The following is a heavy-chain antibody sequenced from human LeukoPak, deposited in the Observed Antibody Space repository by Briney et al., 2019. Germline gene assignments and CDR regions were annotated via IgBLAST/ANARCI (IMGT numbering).Heavy chain of an antibody. CDR3: AKSTSGGYNFDY. CDR2: ISGSGGGT. V-gene: IGHV3-23*01. CDR1: GFTFSSYA. Sequence: GGSLRLSCAASGFTFSSYAMSWVRQAPGRGMEWVSTISGSGGGTYYADSLKGRFTISRDNSKNTVDLQMNSLRAEDTAVYYCAKSTSGGYNFDYWGQGTLVTVSS. J-gene: IGHJ4*02. D-gene: IGHD6-19*01.